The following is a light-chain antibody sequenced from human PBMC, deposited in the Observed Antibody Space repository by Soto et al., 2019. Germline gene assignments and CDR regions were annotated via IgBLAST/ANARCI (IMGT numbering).Light chain of an antibody. CDR1: QNINNW. V-gene: IGKV1-5*03. CDR3: QQYSSDST. CDR2: RAS. J-gene: IGKJ1*01. Sequence: DIQMTQSPSTLSASVGDRVTITCRASQNINNWLAWYQQKPGKAPKLLIYRASSLENGVPSRFSGRGSGTDFIFTSTSLQPDDFATYDCQQYSSDSTFGQGTKVEIK.